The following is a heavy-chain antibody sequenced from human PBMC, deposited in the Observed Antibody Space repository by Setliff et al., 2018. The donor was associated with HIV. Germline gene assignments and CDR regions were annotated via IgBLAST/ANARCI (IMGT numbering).Heavy chain of an antibody. CDR2: ISSSSSYI. CDR3: ARVPYSSSWSFDY. J-gene: IGHJ4*02. V-gene: IGHV3-21*01. CDR1: GFTFSSYS. Sequence: LRLSCAASGFTFSSYSMNWARQAPGKGLEWVSSISSSSSYIYYADSVKGRFTISRDNAKNSLYLQMNSLRAEDTAVYYCARVPYSSSWSFDYWGQGTLVTVSS. D-gene: IGHD6-13*01.